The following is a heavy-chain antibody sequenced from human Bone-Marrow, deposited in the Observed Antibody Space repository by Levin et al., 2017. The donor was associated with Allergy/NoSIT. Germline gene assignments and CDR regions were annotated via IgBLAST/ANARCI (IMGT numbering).Heavy chain of an antibody. CDR2: IGRSGLTT. J-gene: IGHJ4*02. CDR1: GFTFSSYE. CDR3: ARDSGNSWDFDC. V-gene: IGHV3-48*03. Sequence: PGGSLRLSCAASGFTFSSYEMNWVRQAPGKGLEWVSYIGRSGLTTDYTDSVKGRFTISRDNAKNSLYLQMSSLRVEDTAVYYCARDSGNSWDFDCWGQGTLVTVSS. D-gene: IGHD6-13*01.